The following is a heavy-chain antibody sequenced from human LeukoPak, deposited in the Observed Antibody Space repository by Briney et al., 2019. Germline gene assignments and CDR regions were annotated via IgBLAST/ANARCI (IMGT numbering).Heavy chain of an antibody. Sequence: GGSLRLSCAASGFTFSSYWLSWVRQAPGKGLEWVANIKQDGSEKDYVDSVKGRFTISRDNTRNSLVLQMNSLRVEDTAVYYCASGHWYLGYWGQGALVTVSS. CDR2: IKQDGSEK. J-gene: IGHJ4*02. V-gene: IGHV3-7*01. CDR1: GFTFSSYW. D-gene: IGHD1-1*01. CDR3: ASGHWYLGY.